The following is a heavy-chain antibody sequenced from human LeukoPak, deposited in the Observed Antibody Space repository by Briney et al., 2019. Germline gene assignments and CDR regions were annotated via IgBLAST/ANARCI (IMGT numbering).Heavy chain of an antibody. CDR1: GFTVSSNY. D-gene: IGHD2-2*01. J-gene: IGHJ4*02. CDR2: IYSGGST. Sequence: PGGSLRLSCAASGFTVSSNYMSWVRQAPGKGLEWVSVIYSGGSTYYADSVKGRFTISRDNAKNSLYLQMNSLRAEDTAVYYCARDLFLTRMASHAVPGGNFDYWGQGTLVTVSS. CDR3: ARDLFLTRMASHAVPGGNFDY. V-gene: IGHV3-53*01.